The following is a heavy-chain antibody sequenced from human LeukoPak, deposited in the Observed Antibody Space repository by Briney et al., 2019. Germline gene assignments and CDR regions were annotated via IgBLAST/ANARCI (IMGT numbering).Heavy chain of an antibody. D-gene: IGHD4-17*01. CDR1: GFTVSSNY. J-gene: IGHJ4*02. V-gene: IGHV3-53*01. Sequence: PGAPLRLSCAASGFTVSSNYVSGGRQAPGKGLEWVSVIYSGGSTYYADSVKGRFTISRDNSKNTLYLQMNSLRAEDTAVYYCARLRFFDYWGQGTLVTVSS. CDR3: ARLRFFDY. CDR2: IYSGGST.